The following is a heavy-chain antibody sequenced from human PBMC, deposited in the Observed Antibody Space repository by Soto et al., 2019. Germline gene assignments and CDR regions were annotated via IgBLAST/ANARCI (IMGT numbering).Heavy chain of an antibody. J-gene: IGHJ4*02. Sequence: SCAASGFTFSTYAMHWVRQAPGKGLEWVAVISYDGSNKYYADXVKGRFTISRDNSKNTLVRQMSSLRAEDTAGYYCASRTVGEDYWGQGTLVTVSS. CDR2: ISYDGSNK. V-gene: IGHV3-30-3*01. D-gene: IGHD3-10*01. CDR1: GFTFSTYA. CDR3: ASRTVGEDY.